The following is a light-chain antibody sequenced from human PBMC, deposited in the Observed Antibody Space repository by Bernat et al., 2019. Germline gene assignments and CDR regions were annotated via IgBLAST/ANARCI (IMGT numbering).Light chain of an antibody. CDR3: QQSYCTPLP. J-gene: IGKJ4*01. CDR1: QSISSY. V-gene: IGKV1-39*01. CDR2: AAS. Sequence: DIQMTQSPSSLSASVGDRVTITCRASQSISSYLNWYQQKPGKATKLLIYAASSLQSGVPSRFSGSGSGTDFTLTISSMQPEDFATYYCQQSYCTPLPFGGGTKVEIK.